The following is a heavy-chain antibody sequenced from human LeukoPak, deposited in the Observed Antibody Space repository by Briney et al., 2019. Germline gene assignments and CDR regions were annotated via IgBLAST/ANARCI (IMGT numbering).Heavy chain of an antibody. CDR1: GGTFSSYA. V-gene: IGHV1-69*04. J-gene: IGHJ6*02. Sequence: SVKVSCKAPGGTFSSYAISWVRQAPGQGLEWMGRIIPILGIANYAQKFQGRVTITADKSTSTAYMELSSLRSEDTAVYYCARDQYDFWSGYYTPHSYYYGMDVWGQGTTVTVSS. CDR3: ARDQYDFWSGYYTPHSYYYGMDV. D-gene: IGHD3-3*01. CDR2: IIPILGIA.